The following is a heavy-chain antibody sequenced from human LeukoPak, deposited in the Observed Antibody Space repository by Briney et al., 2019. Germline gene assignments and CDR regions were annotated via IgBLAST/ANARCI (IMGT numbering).Heavy chain of an antibody. J-gene: IGHJ5*02. Sequence: ASVKVSCKASGYTFIGYYVHWVRQAPGQGLEWMGWINPNTGATNYAQSFQGRVTVSRDTSISTAYMELSGLKSDDTAVYFCARGRFGEWDNWFDPWGQGTLVTVSS. D-gene: IGHD3-10*01. CDR1: GYTFIGYY. CDR3: ARGRFGEWDNWFDP. CDR2: INPNTGAT. V-gene: IGHV1-2*02.